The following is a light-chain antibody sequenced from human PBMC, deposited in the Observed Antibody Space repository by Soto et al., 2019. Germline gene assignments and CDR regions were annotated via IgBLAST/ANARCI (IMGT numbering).Light chain of an antibody. V-gene: IGKV3-20*01. CDR2: DTS. J-gene: IGKJ1*01. CDR3: QHYGTPRRT. Sequence: EVVLTQSPATLSVSPGEGVTLSCRASQGIGDTLAWYQHKPGQTPRLLIYDTSARATGVPARFSGSGSGTDFTLTISRLEPEDFAVYYCQHYGTPRRTCGQGTEVDIK. CDR1: QGIGDT.